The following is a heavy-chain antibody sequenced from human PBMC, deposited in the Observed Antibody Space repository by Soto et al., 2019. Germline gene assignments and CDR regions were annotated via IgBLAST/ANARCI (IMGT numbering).Heavy chain of an antibody. D-gene: IGHD3-10*01. CDR1: GFSLSTVGVG. CDR3: AHRPSGFGELLSRPFDH. Sequence: SGPTLVNPPQTLTLTCSFSGFSLSTVGVGVGWIRQPPGKALEWLALIYWDDDKYYSPSLKSRLTINKDTSKNHVVLTMANMDPVDTATYYCAHRPSGFGELLSRPFDHWGQGALVTVSS. CDR2: IYWDDDK. V-gene: IGHV2-5*02. J-gene: IGHJ4*02.